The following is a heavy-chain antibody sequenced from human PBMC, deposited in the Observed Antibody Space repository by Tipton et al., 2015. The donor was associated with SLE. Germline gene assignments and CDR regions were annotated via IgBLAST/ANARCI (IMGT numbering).Heavy chain of an antibody. CDR2: IYYSGRT. D-gene: IGHD6-19*01. V-gene: IGHV4-31*02. CDR3: ARGYGWYDNDGFDI. CDR1: GGSISTGGYY. J-gene: IGHJ3*02. Sequence: LRLSCTVSGGSISTGGYYWSWIRQHPGKGLEWSGYIYYSGRTYYNPSLKSRVTISVDTSKNQFSLKLSSVTAADTAVYYCARGYGWYDNDGFDIWGQGTMVTVSS.